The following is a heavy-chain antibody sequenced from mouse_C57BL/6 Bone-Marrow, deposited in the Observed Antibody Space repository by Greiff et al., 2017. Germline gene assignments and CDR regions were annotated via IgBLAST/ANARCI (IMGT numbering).Heavy chain of an antibody. CDR2: ISSGGDYI. V-gene: IGHV5-9-1*02. D-gene: IGHD2-3*01. Sequence: EVQRVESGEGLVKPGGSLKLSCAASGFTFSSYAMSWVRQTPEKRLEWVAYISSGGDYIYYADTVKGRVTISRDNARNTLYLQMSSLKSEDTAMYYCTRDGYYAVYYYAMDYWGQGTSVTVSS. J-gene: IGHJ4*01. CDR3: TRDGYYAVYYYAMDY. CDR1: GFTFSSYA.